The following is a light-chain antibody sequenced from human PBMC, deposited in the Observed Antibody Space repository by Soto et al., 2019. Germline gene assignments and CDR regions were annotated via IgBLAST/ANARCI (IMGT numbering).Light chain of an antibody. Sequence: DIQMTQSPSSLSASVGDRVTISCRASQSISSYLNWYQQKPGKAPKLLIYAASSLQGGLPSRFSGSGSETDFTLTISSLQPVDFATYYCQQSYNTPLTFGGGTKVEIK. CDR3: QQSYNTPLT. CDR1: QSISSY. CDR2: AAS. V-gene: IGKV1-39*01. J-gene: IGKJ4*01.